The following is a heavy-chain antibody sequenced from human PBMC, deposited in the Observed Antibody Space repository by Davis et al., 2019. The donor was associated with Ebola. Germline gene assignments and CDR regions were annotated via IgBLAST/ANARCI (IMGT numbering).Heavy chain of an antibody. CDR1: GISFSNYG. Sequence: GESLKISCAASGISFSNYGMFWVRQAPGKVMEWVAVISPDGSDKNYADSGKGRFTISRDNAKNSLYLQMNSLRDEDTAVYYCAREANTAMVYYFDYWGQGTLVTVSS. J-gene: IGHJ4*02. D-gene: IGHD5-18*01. CDR3: AREANTAMVYYFDY. V-gene: IGHV3-30*03. CDR2: ISPDGSDK.